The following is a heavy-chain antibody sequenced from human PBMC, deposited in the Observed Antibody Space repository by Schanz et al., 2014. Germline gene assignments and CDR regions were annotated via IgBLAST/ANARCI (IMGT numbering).Heavy chain of an antibody. Sequence: ASGFTFSSYSMNCVRQVPGKWLEWIAYISSGGSTIYYADSVKGRFTISRDNAKNLRYLHMISLIGEDTHVYALARALMTCVTLYQYEHMQVREHTHTKDY. CDR3: ARALMTCVTLYQYEHMQVREHTHTKDY. CDR1: GFTFSSYS. J-gene: IGHJ4*01. V-gene: IGHV3-48*01. CDR2: ISSGGSTI. D-gene: IGHD2-2*02.